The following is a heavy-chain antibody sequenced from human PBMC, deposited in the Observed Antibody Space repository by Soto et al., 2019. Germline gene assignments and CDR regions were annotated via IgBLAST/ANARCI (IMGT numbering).Heavy chain of an antibody. V-gene: IGHV4-39*01. CDR3: ARHDSVVVPDASGYFDY. Sequence: SETLSLTCTVSGGSISSSSYYWGWIRQPPGKGLEWIGSIYYSGSTYYNPSLKSRVTISVDTSKNQFSLKLSSVTAADTAVYYCARHDSVVVPDASGYFDYWGQGTLVTVSS. D-gene: IGHD2-2*01. J-gene: IGHJ4*02. CDR2: IYYSGST. CDR1: GGSISSSSYY.